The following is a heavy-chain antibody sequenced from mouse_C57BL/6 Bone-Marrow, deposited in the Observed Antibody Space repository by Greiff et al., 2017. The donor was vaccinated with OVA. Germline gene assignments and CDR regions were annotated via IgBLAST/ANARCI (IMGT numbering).Heavy chain of an antibody. CDR3: ARWAFLGLDY. CDR2: IDPANGNT. V-gene: IGHV14-3*01. D-gene: IGHD4-1*01. J-gene: IGHJ2*01. Sequence: VQLQQSVAELVRPGASVKLSCTASGFNIKNTYMHWVKQRPEQGLEWIGRIDPANGNTKYAPKFQGKATITADKSSSTAYMQLSSLTSEDSAVYFCARWAFLGLDYWGQGTTLTVSS. CDR1: GFNIKNTY.